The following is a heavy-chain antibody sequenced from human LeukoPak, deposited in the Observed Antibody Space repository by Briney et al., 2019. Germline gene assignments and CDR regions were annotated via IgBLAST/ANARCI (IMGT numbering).Heavy chain of an antibody. CDR3: AKAGNYGDYYFDY. Sequence: GGSLRLSCAASGFTLSSYTMGWVRQAPGKGLEWVSTISSGGSTYYPDSMKGRFTISRDNSKNTLYLQMNSLRAEDTAVYYCAKAGNYGDYYFDYWGQGTLVTVSS. J-gene: IGHJ4*02. D-gene: IGHD4-17*01. CDR1: GFTLSSYT. CDR2: ISSGGST. V-gene: IGHV3-23*01.